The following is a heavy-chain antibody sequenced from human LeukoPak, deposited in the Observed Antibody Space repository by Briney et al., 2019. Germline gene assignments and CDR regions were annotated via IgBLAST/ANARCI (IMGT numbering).Heavy chain of an antibody. J-gene: IGHJ6*03. V-gene: IGHV4-59*01. D-gene: IGHD2-15*01. CDR2: IYYSAST. CDR3: ARARDYCSGGSCYSGSFYYYYMDV. CDR1: GGSISSYY. Sequence: SEILSLTCTVSGGSISSYYWSWIRQPPGKGLEWIGYIYYSASTNYNPSLKSRVTISVDTSKNQFSLKLSSVTAADTAVYYCARARDYCSGGSCYSGSFYYYYMDVWGKGTTVTVSS.